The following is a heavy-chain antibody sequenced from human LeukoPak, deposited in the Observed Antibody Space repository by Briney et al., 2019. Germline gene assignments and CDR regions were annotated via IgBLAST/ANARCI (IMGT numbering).Heavy chain of an antibody. V-gene: IGHV1-69*05. CDR3: ARARWSGYEFDP. Sequence: ASVKVSCKASGGTFSSYAISWVRQAPGQGLEWMGGIIPIFGTANYAQKFQGRVTITTDESTSTAYMELSSLRSEDTAVYYCARARWSGYEFDPWGQGTLVTVSS. J-gene: IGHJ5*02. CDR1: GGTFSSYA. CDR2: IIPIFGTA. D-gene: IGHD3-3*01.